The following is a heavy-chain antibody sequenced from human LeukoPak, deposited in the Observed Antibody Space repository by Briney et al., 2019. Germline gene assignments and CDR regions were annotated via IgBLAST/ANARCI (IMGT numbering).Heavy chain of an antibody. V-gene: IGHV3-23*01. J-gene: IGHJ3*02. D-gene: IGHD6-13*01. CDR2: ISGSGGST. CDR1: GFTFSSYA. CDR3: AKDRAPLVGAFDI. Sequence: AGGSLRLSCAASGFTFSSYAMSWVRQAPGKGLEWVSAISGSGGSTYYADSVKGRFPISRDNSKNTLYLQMNSLRAEDTAVYYCAKDRAPLVGAFDIWGQGTMVTVSS.